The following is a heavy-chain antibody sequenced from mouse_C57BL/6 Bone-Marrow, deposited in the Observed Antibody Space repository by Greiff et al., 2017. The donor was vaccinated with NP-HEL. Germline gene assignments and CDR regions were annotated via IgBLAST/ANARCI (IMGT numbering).Heavy chain of an antibody. J-gene: IGHJ1*03. Sequence: VQLQQPGTELVKPGASVKLSCKASGYTFTSYWMHWVKQRPGQGLEWIGNINPSNGGTNYNEKFKSKATLTVDKSSSTAYMQLSSLTSEDSAVYYCVREATVVYWYFDVWGTGTTVTVSS. CDR2: INPSNGGT. CDR3: VREATVVYWYFDV. D-gene: IGHD1-1*01. CDR1: GYTFTSYW. V-gene: IGHV1-53*01.